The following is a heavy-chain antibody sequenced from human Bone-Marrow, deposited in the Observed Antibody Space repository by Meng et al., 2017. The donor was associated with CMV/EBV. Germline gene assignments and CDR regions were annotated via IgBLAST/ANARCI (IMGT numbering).Heavy chain of an antibody. D-gene: IGHD3-3*01. Sequence: SETLSLTCTVSGGFVSSGSYYWSWIRQPPGKGLEWIGYIYYSGSTNYNPSLKSRVTISVDTSKNQFSLKLSSVTAADTAVYYCARVSRGLRFLEWYNAFDIWGQGTMVTVSS. CDR2: IYYSGST. CDR1: GGFVSSGSYY. CDR3: ARVSRGLRFLEWYNAFDI. J-gene: IGHJ3*02. V-gene: IGHV4-61*01.